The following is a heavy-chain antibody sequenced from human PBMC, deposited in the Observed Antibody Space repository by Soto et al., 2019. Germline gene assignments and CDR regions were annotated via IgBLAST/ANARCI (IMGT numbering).Heavy chain of an antibody. CDR3: AGAGGQPSV. D-gene: IGHD2-8*02. J-gene: IGHJ6*04. Sequence: QVQLVESGGGVVQPGRSLRLSCAASGFTFSNYGMHWVRQAPGKGLEWVAAIWYDGTNKYYADSVKGRFIISIDNSKNSLYLRVNSLRAEDTAVYYCAGAGGQPSVWGKGTTVIVSS. CDR1: GFTFSNYG. CDR2: IWYDGTNK. V-gene: IGHV3-33*01.